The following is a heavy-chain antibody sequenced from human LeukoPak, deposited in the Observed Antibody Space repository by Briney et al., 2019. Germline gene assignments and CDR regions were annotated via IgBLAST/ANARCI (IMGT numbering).Heavy chain of an antibody. J-gene: IGHJ4*02. CDR1: GFTFSSHA. V-gene: IGHV3-23*02. CDR3: AKADGDYL. CDR2: ISGNGAGT. Sequence: GGSLRLSCTPSGFTFSSHAMSWVRQAPGKGLEWVSGISGNGAGTYYGDSVKGRFTISRDNSKNTLYLQMNSLRAEDTAVYYCAKADGDYLWGQGTLVTVSS. D-gene: IGHD4-17*01.